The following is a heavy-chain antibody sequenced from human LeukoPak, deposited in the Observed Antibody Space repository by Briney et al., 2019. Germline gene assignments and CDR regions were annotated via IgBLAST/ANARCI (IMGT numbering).Heavy chain of an antibody. CDR2: ISGSGGST. J-gene: IGHJ4*02. Sequence: GGSLRLSCAASGFTFSSYAMSWVRQAPGKGLEWVSAISGSGGSTYYADSVKGRFTISRDNSKNTLYLQMNSLRAEDTVVYYCAKCPYYYDSSGLFDYWGQGTLVTVSS. D-gene: IGHD3-22*01. V-gene: IGHV3-23*01. CDR3: AKCPYYYDSSGLFDY. CDR1: GFTFSSYA.